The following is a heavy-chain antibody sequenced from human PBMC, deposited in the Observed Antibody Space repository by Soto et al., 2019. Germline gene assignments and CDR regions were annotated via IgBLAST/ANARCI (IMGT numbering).Heavy chain of an antibody. CDR1: GFTFSSYA. D-gene: IGHD2-15*01. J-gene: IGHJ4*02. Sequence: PGGSLRLSCAASGFTFSSYAMSWVRQAPEKGLEWVSAISGSGGSTYYADSVKGRFTTSRDNSKNTLYLQMNSLRAEDTAVYYCAKDQNIVVVVAATFVFDYWGQGTLVTVSS. CDR3: AKDQNIVVVVAATFVFDY. V-gene: IGHV3-23*01. CDR2: ISGSGGST.